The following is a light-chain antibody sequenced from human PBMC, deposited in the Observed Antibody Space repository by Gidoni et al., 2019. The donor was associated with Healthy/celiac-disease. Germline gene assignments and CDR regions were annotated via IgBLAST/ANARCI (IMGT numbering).Light chain of an antibody. CDR3: QQSYSSPSFT. V-gene: IGKV1-39*01. Sequence: DIQVTRSPSSLSASVGDRVTITCRASQSISSYLNVYQQKPGKAPKLLIYAASSLQSVVPSRFSASGSGTDFTLTICSLQPEDFAPYYCQQSYSSPSFTFGPGTKVDIK. J-gene: IGKJ3*01. CDR1: QSISSY. CDR2: AAS.